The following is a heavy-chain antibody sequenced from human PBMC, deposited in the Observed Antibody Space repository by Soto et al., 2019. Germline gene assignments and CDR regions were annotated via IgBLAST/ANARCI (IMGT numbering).Heavy chain of an antibody. CDR2: IGRGDDK. J-gene: IGHJ6*02. CDR3: EKHGTTHGQHYYGMDL. D-gene: IGHD1-26*01. V-gene: IGHV3-23*01. CDR1: GFTFSDYV. Sequence: GGSLRLSCEASGFTFSDYVMNWVRQGPGKGLEWVSSIGRGDDKYYADYVKGRFTISRDTSKKTLFLKMNSLRAEDTAIYFCEKHGTTHGQHYYGMDLWGQGTPVKLSS.